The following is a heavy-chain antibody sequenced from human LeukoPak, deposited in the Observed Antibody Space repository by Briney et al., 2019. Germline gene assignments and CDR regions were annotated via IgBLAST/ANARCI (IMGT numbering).Heavy chain of an antibody. V-gene: IGHV3-7*01. CDR3: AREWGDWFDP. CDR2: IKQDGSEK. CDR1: EFIFTAYE. J-gene: IGHJ5*02. Sequence: GGSLRLSCAASEFIFTAYEMNWVRQAPGKGLEWVANIKQDGSEKYYVDSVKGRFTISRDNAKNSLYLQMNSLRAEDTAVYYCAREWGDWFDPWGQGTLVTVSS. D-gene: IGHD3-16*01.